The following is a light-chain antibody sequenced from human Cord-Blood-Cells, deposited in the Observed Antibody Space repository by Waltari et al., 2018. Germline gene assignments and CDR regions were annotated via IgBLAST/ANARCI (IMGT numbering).Light chain of an antibody. Sequence: EIVLTQSPGTLSLSPGERATLSCRARQSVSSSYLAWYQQKPGQAPRLLIYGASSSATGSPDRFSGSGSGTDFTLTISRLEPEDFAVYYCQQYGSSPRTFGQGTKVEIK. CDR2: GAS. J-gene: IGKJ1*01. CDR1: QSVSSSY. V-gene: IGKV3-20*01. CDR3: QQYGSSPRT.